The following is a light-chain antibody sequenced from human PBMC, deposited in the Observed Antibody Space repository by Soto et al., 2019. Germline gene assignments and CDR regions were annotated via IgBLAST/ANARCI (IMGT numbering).Light chain of an antibody. CDR3: QQYYTSSWT. Sequence: DIQMTQSPSTLSASVGDRVTITCRASQSIGTWLAWYQQKPGKAPQVLIYQASSLQSGVPSRFSGSGSGTEFTLTISSLQPDDFATYYCQQYYTSSWTFGQGTKVEI. CDR1: QSIGTW. CDR2: QAS. J-gene: IGKJ1*01. V-gene: IGKV1-5*03.